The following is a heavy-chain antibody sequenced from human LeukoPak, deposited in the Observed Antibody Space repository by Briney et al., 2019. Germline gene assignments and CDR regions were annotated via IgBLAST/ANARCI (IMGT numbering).Heavy chain of an antibody. D-gene: IGHD2-2*01. CDR3: AREGGYCSSTSCSDDAFDI. CDR1: GFTFSSYS. J-gene: IGHJ3*02. CDR2: ISSSSSYI. Sequence: GGSLRLSCAASGFTFSSYSMNWVRQAPGKGLEWVSSISSSSSYIYYADSVKGRFTISRDNAKNSLYLQMNSLRAEDTAVYYCAREGGYCSSTSCSDDAFDIWGQGTMVTVSS. V-gene: IGHV3-21*01.